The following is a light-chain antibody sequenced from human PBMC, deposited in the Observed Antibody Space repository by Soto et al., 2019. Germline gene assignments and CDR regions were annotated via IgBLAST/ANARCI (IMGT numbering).Light chain of an antibody. Sequence: QSVLTQPASVSGSPGQSITISCTGTSSDVGGYNYVSWYQQHPGKAPKLMIYDVSNRPSGVSNRFSGSKSGNTASLTISGLQAEDEDYYYCSSYTSSSTLVVFGGGTKLTVL. J-gene: IGLJ2*01. CDR3: SSYTSSSTLVV. CDR1: SSDVGGYNY. V-gene: IGLV2-14*01. CDR2: DVS.